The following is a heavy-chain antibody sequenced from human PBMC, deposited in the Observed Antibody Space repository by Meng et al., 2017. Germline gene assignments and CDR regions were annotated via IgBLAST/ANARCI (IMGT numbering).Heavy chain of an antibody. CDR3: ARDPALPGWGEGHAFDI. Sequence: ASVKVSCKASGYTFTSYGISWVRQAPGQGLEWMGWISAYNGNTNYAQKLQGRVTMTTDTSTSTAYMELRSLRSDDTAVYYCARDPALPGWGEGHAFDIWGQGTMVTVSS. V-gene: IGHV1-18*01. CDR2: ISAYNGNT. J-gene: IGHJ3*02. CDR1: GYTFTSYG. D-gene: IGHD3-16*01.